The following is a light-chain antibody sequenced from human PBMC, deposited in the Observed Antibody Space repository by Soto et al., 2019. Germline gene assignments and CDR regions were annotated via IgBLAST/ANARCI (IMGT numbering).Light chain of an antibody. J-gene: IGKJ5*01. CDR3: QQYNNWPIT. V-gene: IGKV3-15*01. Sequence: ETVMTHSPATLSVSPGERAALSCRASQSISTTLAWYQQKPGQAPRLLMYGGSTRATGVPARFSGSGSGTEFTLTISSLQSEDFAVYYCQQYNNWPITFGQGTRLEIK. CDR1: QSISTT. CDR2: GGS.